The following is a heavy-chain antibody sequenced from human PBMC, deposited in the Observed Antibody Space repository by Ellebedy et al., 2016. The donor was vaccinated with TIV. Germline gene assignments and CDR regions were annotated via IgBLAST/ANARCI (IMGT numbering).Heavy chain of an antibody. CDR3: ARKLPEGLYFDY. CDR1: GFSLSTSGMR. CDR2: IHWDDTK. Sequence: SGPTLVKPTQTLTLTCSFSGFSLSTSGMRVSWIRQPPGKALEWLARIHWDDTKFYSTSLKTRLTISKDTSKNQVVFIITNMDPVDTATYYCARKLPEGLYFDYWGQGILVTVSS. V-gene: IGHV2-70*04. J-gene: IGHJ4*02.